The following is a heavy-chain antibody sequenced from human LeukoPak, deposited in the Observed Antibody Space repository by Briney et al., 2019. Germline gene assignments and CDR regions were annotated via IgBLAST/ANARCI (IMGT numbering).Heavy chain of an antibody. CDR2: IKQDGSEK. Sequence: GSLRLSCAASGFTFSSYWMSWVRQAPGKGLEWVANIKQDGSEKYYVDSVKGRFTISRDNAKNSLYLQMNSLRAEDTAVYYCARATRDGYNLGYYFDYWGQGTLVTVSS. CDR1: GFTFSSYW. J-gene: IGHJ4*02. CDR3: ARATRDGYNLGYYFDY. D-gene: IGHD5-24*01. V-gene: IGHV3-7*01.